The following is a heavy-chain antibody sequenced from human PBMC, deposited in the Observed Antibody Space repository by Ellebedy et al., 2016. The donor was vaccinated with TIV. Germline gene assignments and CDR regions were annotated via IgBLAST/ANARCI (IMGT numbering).Heavy chain of an antibody. CDR1: GYTFPSYG. Sequence: AASVKVSCKASGYTFPSYGISWVRQAPGQGLEWMGWINPYNGNTNYVQKLQDRVTMTTDTSTSTAYMELRSLRSDDAAVYYCARDGPWGYHWFDPWGQGTLVTVSS. CDR2: INPYNGNT. J-gene: IGHJ5*02. D-gene: IGHD3-16*02. CDR3: ARDGPWGYHWFDP. V-gene: IGHV1-18*01.